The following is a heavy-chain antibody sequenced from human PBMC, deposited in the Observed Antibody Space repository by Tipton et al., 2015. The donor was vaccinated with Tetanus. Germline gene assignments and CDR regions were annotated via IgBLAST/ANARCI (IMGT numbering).Heavy chain of an antibody. J-gene: IGHJ4*02. CDR3: AGYSPGREYTFDY. Sequence: TLSLTCAVYGASFSGYYWSWFRQPPGQGLEWIGEVYDSGDTGYNPSLRSRVTMSVDKSNNRFSLELRFVTAADTAVYYCAGYSPGREYTFDYWGQGTLVTVSS. D-gene: IGHD4-11*01. CDR1: GASFSGYY. CDR2: VYDSGDT. V-gene: IGHV4-34*01.